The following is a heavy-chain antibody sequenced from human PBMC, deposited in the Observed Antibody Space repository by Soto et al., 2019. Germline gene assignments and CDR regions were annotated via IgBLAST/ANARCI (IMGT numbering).Heavy chain of an antibody. J-gene: IGHJ4*02. CDR3: ARDYSGSYYESQYYFDY. CDR1: GYTFTSYY. CDR2: INPSGGST. V-gene: IGHV1-46*01. D-gene: IGHD1-26*01. Sequence: QVQLVQSGAEVKKPGASVKVSCKASGYTFTSYYMHWVRQAPGQGLEWMGIINPSGGSTSYAQKFQGRVTMTMDTSTSTVYMELSSLRSEDTAVYYCARDYSGSYYESQYYFDYWGQGTLVTVSS.